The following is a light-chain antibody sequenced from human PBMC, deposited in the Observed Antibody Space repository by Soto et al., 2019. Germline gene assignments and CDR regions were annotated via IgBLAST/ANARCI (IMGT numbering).Light chain of an antibody. Sequence: DIQLTQSPSSLSASVGDRVTITCRASQGISNYLAWYQQKPGKVPKLLIYDASTLQSGVPSRFSGRGSGTDFTLTISSLQTEDVATYYCQKYNSAPPLTFGGGTKVEIK. CDR2: DAS. CDR1: QGISNY. J-gene: IGKJ4*01. CDR3: QKYNSAPPLT. V-gene: IGKV1-27*01.